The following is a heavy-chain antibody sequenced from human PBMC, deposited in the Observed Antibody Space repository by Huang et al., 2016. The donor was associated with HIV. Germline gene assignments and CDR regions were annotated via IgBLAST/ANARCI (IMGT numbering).Heavy chain of an antibody. CDR1: GFTFTSYG. CDR2: ISYDGNNK. J-gene: IGHJ6*02. CDR3: AKDKLQWELLYGMDV. D-gene: IGHD1-26*01. V-gene: IGHV3-30*18. Sequence: QVQLAESGGGVVQPGNSLRLSCEASGFTFTSYGMHWVRQAPRKGLEWVAAISYDGNNKNDADSVKGRFTISRDNSKNSLSLQMNSRRPEDTAVYYCAKDKLQWELLYGMDVWGQGTTVTVSS.